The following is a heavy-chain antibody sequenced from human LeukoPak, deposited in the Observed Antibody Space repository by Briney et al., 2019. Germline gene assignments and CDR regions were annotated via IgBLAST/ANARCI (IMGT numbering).Heavy chain of an antibody. CDR1: GFTFSSYS. CDR3: ARAPGYGAAHYFDY. CDR2: ISSSSSTI. Sequence: GGSLRLSCAASGFTFSSYSMNWVRQAPGKGLEWVSSISSSSSTIYYADSVKGRFTISRDNAKNSLYLQMNSLRAEDTAVYYCARAPGYGAAHYFDYWGQGTLVTVSS. V-gene: IGHV3-48*01. J-gene: IGHJ4*02. D-gene: IGHD1-1*01.